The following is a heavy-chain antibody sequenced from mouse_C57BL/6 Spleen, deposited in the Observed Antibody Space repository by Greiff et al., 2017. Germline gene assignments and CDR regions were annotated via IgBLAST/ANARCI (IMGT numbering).Heavy chain of an antibody. J-gene: IGHJ2*01. CDR2: IDPSDSYT. CDR1: GYTFTSYW. V-gene: IGHV1-59*01. CDR3: ARGPSITTVDY. D-gene: IGHD1-1*01. Sequence: QVQLQQPGAELVRPGTSVKLSCKASGYTFTSYWMHWVKQRPGQGLEWIGVIDPSDSYTNYNQKFKGKATWTVDTSSSTAYMQLSSLTSEDSAVYYCARGPSITTVDYWGQGTTLTVSS.